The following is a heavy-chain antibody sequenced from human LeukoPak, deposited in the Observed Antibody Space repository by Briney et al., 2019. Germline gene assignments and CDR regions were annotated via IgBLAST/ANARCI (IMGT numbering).Heavy chain of an antibody. J-gene: IGHJ2*01. CDR1: GGSISSSSYY. CDR3: ARRYLTMVVTKDWYFDL. CDR2: IYYSGST. V-gene: IGHV4-39*01. D-gene: IGHD4-23*01. Sequence: PSETLSLTCTVSGGSISSSSYYWGWIRQPPGTGLEWIGSIYYSGSTYYNPSLKSRVTISVDTSKNQFSLKLSSVTAADTAVYYCARRYLTMVVTKDWYFDLWGRGTLVTVSS.